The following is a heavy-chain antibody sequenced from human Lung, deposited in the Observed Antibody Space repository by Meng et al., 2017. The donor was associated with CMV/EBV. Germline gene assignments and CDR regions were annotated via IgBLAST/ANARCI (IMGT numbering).Heavy chain of an antibody. CDR3: ARDYAGGPAHLYYCEY. J-gene: IGHJ4*02. D-gene: IGHD3-16*01. CDR2: IFYTGNT. Sequence: SETLSLTCTVSRVSVGSSDFYWGWVRQPPGKGLEWIGTIFYTGNTWYNPSLQSRVTISSDTSRNQFSLELKFATAADTATYYCARDYAGGPAHLYYCEYWXQG. V-gene: IGHV4-39*02. CDR1: RVSVGSSDFY.